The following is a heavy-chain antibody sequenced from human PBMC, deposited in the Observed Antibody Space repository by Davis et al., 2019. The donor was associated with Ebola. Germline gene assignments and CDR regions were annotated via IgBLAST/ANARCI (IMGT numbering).Heavy chain of an antibody. CDR1: GGSISSYY. J-gene: IGHJ6*02. Sequence: SETLSLTCTVSGGSISSYYWSWIRQPPGKGLEWIGYIYYSGSTNYNPSLKSRVTISVDTSKNQFSLKLSSETAADTAVYYCASTPKLYSYYYGMDVWGQGTTVTVSS. CDR3: ASTPKLYSYYYGMDV. V-gene: IGHV4-59*01. CDR2: IYYSGST. D-gene: IGHD1-7*01.